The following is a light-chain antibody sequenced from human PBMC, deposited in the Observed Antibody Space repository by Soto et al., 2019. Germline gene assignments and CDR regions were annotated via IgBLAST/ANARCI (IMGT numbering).Light chain of an antibody. V-gene: IGKV1-5*03. CDR3: QQYNSYWWT. J-gene: IGKJ1*01. CDR1: QSISSW. CDR2: KAS. Sequence: DIQMTPSPSTLSASVVDRVTITCRASQSISSWLAWYQQKPGKAPKLLIYKASSLESGVPSRFSGSGSGTEFTLTISSLQPDDFATYYCQQYNSYWWTFGQGTKVDIK.